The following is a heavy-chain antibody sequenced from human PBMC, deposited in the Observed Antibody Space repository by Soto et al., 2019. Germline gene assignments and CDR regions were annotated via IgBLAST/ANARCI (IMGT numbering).Heavy chain of an antibody. J-gene: IGHJ6*03. Sequence: QVQLVESGGGVVQPGRSLRLSCAASGFTFSSYGMHWVRQAPGKGLEWVAVIWYDGSNKYYADSVKGRFTISRDNSKNTLYLQMNSLGADDMAVYYCARDGEYYDFWSGYYDYYYYYMDVWGKGTTVTVSS. D-gene: IGHD3-3*01. CDR3: ARDGEYYDFWSGYYDYYYYYMDV. V-gene: IGHV3-33*01. CDR2: IWYDGSNK. CDR1: GFTFSSYG.